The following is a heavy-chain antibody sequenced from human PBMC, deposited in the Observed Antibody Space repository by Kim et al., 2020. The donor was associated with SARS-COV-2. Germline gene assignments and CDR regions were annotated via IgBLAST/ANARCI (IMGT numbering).Heavy chain of an antibody. J-gene: IGHJ4*02. CDR3: TSRNY. V-gene: IGHV3-15*01. Sequence: KTDGGTIDYAAPVKGRFTISREDSKSTLYLQMSSLKTEDTAVYYCTSRNYWGQGTLVTVSS. CDR2: KTDGGTI.